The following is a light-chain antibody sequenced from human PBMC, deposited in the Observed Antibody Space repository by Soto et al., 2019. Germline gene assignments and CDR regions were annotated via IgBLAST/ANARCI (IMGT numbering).Light chain of an antibody. CDR1: NSNIGSNT. V-gene: IGLV1-44*01. CDR3: AAWDDSLNGWV. J-gene: IGLJ3*02. Sequence: QSVLTQPPSASGTPGQRVTISCSGSNSNIGSNTVNWYQQVPGTAPKLLIYSNNQRPSGVPVRFSGSKSGTSASLAISGLQSEDEADYSCAAWDDSLNGWVFGGGTKLTVL. CDR2: SNN.